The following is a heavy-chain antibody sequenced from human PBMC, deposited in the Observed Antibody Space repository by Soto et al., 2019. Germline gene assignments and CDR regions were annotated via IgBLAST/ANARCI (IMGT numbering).Heavy chain of an antibody. CDR2: INHSVST. J-gene: IGHJ6*03. Sequence: QVQLQQWGAGLLKPSETLSLTCAVYGGSFSGYYWSWIRQPPGKGLEWIGEINHSVSTNYHTSLKSRVTISVDTSKNQFSLKLSSVTAADTAVYYCASAGIAAAGTSDYYYYMDVWGKGTTVTVSS. CDR1: GGSFSGYY. CDR3: ASAGIAAAGTSDYYYYMDV. D-gene: IGHD6-13*01. V-gene: IGHV4-34*01.